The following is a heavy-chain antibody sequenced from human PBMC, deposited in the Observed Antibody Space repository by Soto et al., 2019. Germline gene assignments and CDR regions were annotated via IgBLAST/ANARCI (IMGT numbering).Heavy chain of an antibody. CDR2: IYYSGST. Sequence: PSETLSLTCTVSGGSISSSSYYWGWIRQPPGKGLEWVGSIYYSGSTYYNPSLKSRVTISVDTSKNQFSLKLSSVTAADTAVYYCASRLAGYCTNGVCYSYFDYWGQGILVTVSS. V-gene: IGHV4-39*01. D-gene: IGHD2-8*01. CDR1: GGSISSSSYY. J-gene: IGHJ4*02. CDR3: ASRLAGYCTNGVCYSYFDY.